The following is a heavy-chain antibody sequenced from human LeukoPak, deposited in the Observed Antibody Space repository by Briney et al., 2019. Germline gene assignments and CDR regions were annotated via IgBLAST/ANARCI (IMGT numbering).Heavy chain of an antibody. Sequence: PGGSLRLSCAVSGFTFSSYEMNWVRQAPGKGLEWVSYISSSSSTIYYADSVKGRFTISRDNSKNTLYLQMNSLRAEDTAVYYCARDRRYYDSSGLGAFDIWGQGTMVTVSS. CDR1: GFTFSSYE. D-gene: IGHD3-22*01. CDR3: ARDRRYYDSSGLGAFDI. V-gene: IGHV3-48*01. CDR2: ISSSSSTI. J-gene: IGHJ3*02.